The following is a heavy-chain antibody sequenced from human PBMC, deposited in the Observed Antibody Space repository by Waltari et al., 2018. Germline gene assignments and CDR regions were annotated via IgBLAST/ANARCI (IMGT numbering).Heavy chain of an antibody. CDR2: ITGSADNT. D-gene: IGHD3-3*01. J-gene: IGHJ1*01. Sequence: EEQLVESGGGVVQSGESLRLSCAASGFSFSNFAISWVRQVPGKGLEWVSSITGSADNTYDADAVRGRFTISRDNSKNTLYLQMDGLRAEDTAIYYCAKVPYDNFWTGYFFFDLWGQGAQVTVSS. CDR3: AKVPYDNFWTGYFFFDL. CDR1: GFSFSNFA. V-gene: IGHV3-23*04.